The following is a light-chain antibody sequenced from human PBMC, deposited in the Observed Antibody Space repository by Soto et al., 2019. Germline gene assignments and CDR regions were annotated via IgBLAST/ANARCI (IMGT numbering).Light chain of an antibody. CDR3: QQYGSSPRT. CDR1: QSVSSSY. CDR2: GAS. V-gene: IGKV3-20*01. J-gene: IGKJ1*01. Sequence: EIELTQSPGTLSMSQGERANLSCRDSQSVSSSYLAWYQQKPGQAPRLLIYGASSRATGIPDRFSGSGSGTDFTLTISRLEPEDFAVYYCQQYGSSPRTFGQGTKVDIK.